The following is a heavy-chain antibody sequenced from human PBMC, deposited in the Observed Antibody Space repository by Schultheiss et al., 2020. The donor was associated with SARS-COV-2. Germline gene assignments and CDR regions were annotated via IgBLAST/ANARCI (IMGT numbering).Heavy chain of an antibody. CDR1: GFSLNTIGVG. V-gene: IGHV2-5*02. D-gene: IGHD2/OR15-2a*01. CDR2: IYWDDVE. Sequence: SGPTLVKPTQTLTLTCTFSGFSLNTIGVGVGWIRQPPGKALEWLVVIYWDDVERFSPSLKSRLTISKDTSKNQVVLTMINMDPVDTATYYCAHTPSSMLETSYFDSWGQGTLVTVSS. CDR3: AHTPSSMLETSYFDS. J-gene: IGHJ4*02.